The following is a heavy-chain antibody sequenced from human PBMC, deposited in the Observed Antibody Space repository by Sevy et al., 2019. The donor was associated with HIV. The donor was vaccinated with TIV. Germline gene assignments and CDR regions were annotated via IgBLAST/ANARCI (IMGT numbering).Heavy chain of an antibody. CDR2: IKQDGSEK. Sequence: GESLKISCAASGFAFSSYWMSWVRQAPGKGLEWVASIKQDGSEKYYVDSVKGRFTISRDNAKNSLYLQMNSLRAEDTAVYYCARYWECTGGVCYFMDVWGQGTTVTVSS. V-gene: IGHV3-7*03. J-gene: IGHJ6*02. CDR1: GFAFSSYW. D-gene: IGHD2-8*02. CDR3: ARYWECTGGVCYFMDV.